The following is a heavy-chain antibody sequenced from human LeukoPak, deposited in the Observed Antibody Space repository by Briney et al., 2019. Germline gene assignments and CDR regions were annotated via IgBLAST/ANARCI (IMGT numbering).Heavy chain of an antibody. CDR2: IYYSGST. V-gene: IGHV4-31*03. J-gene: IGHJ5*02. CDR3: ARHSNWNAGVDWFDP. Sequence: SETLSLTCTVSGGSISSGGYYWSWIRQHPGKGLEWIGYIYYSGSTYYNPSLKSRVTISVDTSKNQFSLRLNSVTAEDTAVYYCARHSNWNAGVDWFDPWGQGTQVTVSS. D-gene: IGHD1-20*01. CDR1: GGSISSGGYY.